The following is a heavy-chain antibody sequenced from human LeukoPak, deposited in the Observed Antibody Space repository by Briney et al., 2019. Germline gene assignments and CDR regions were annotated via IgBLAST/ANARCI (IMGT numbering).Heavy chain of an antibody. CDR2: IYYSGST. CDR1: GGSISSYY. CDR3: ASTYYDFWSGYSFRFDY. D-gene: IGHD3-3*01. V-gene: IGHV4-59*01. J-gene: IGHJ4*02. Sequence: PSETLSLTCTVSGGSISSYYWSWIRQPPGTGLEWIGYIYYSGSTNYNPSLKSRVTISVDTSKNQFSLKLSSVTAADTAVYYCASTYYDFWSGYSFRFDYWGQGTLVTVSS.